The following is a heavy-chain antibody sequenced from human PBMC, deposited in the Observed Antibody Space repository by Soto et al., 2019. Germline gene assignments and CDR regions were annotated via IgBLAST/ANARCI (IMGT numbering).Heavy chain of an antibody. CDR1: GGSFSGYY. J-gene: IGHJ4*02. D-gene: IGHD2-2*01. CDR3: ARGFGVVPAASSRPYYFDY. V-gene: IGHV4-34*01. Sequence: SETLSLSCAVYGGSFSGYYWSWIRQPPGKGLEWIGEINHSGSTNYNPSLKSRVTISVDTSKNQFSLKLSSVTAADTAVYYCARGFGVVPAASSRPYYFDYWGQGTLVTVS. CDR2: INHSGST.